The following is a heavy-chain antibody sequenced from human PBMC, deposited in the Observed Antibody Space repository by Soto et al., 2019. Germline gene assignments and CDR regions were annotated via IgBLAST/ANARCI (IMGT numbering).Heavy chain of an antibody. Sequence: EVQLVESGGGLVQPGESLRLSCAAYGFTFDYYWMHWVRQAPGKGLVWVSRIYSDGTSTTYADSVKGRFTISRDNAKNTVSLQMNSLRADDTAVYYCARGDRGAFDLWGQGTVVTVSS. V-gene: IGHV3-74*01. CDR2: IYSDGTST. CDR1: GFTFDYYW. D-gene: IGHD1-26*01. CDR3: ARGDRGAFDL. J-gene: IGHJ3*01.